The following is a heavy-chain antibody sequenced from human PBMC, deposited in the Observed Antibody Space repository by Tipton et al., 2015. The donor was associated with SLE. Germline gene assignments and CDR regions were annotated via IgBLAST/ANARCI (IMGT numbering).Heavy chain of an antibody. D-gene: IGHD6-13*01. CDR2: IKQDGSEK. CDR3: ATTGYSSSWLFDY. J-gene: IGHJ4*02. CDR1: GFTFSSYW. V-gene: IGHV3-7*01. Sequence: GSLRLSCAASGFTFSSYWMSWVRQAPGKGLEWVANIKQDGSEKYYVDSVKGRFTISRDNAKNSLYLQMNSLRAEDTAVYYCATTGYSSSWLFDYWGQGTLVTVSS.